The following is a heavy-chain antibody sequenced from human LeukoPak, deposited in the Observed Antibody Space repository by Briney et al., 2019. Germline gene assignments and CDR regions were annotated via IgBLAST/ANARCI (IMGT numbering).Heavy chain of an antibody. Sequence: SETLSLTCTVSGYSISSGSYYWSWIRQPAGKGLEWIGRIYTSGSTNYNPSLKSRVTISVDTSKNQFSLKLSSVTAADTAVYYCAGNYYGSGSYYSEDRYWGQGTLVTVSS. CDR3: AGNYYGSGSYYSEDRY. D-gene: IGHD3-10*01. J-gene: IGHJ4*02. CDR2: IYTSGST. V-gene: IGHV4-61*02. CDR1: GYSISSGSYY.